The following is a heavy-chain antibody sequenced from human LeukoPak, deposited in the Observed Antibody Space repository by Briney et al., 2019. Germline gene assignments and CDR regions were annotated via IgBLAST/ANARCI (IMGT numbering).Heavy chain of an antibody. V-gene: IGHV3-21*01. Sequence: PGGSLRLSCAASGFTFSSYSMNWVRQAPGKGLEWVSSISSSSSYIYYADSVKGRFTISRDNAKNSLYLQMNSLRAEDTAVYYCARVTSSGTDAFDIWGQGTMVTVPS. CDR3: ARVTSSGTDAFDI. J-gene: IGHJ3*02. CDR1: GFTFSSYS. CDR2: ISSSSSYI. D-gene: IGHD1-26*01.